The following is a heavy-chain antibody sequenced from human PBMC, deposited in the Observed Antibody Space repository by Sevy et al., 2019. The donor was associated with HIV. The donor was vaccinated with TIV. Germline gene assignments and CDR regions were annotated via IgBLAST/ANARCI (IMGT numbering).Heavy chain of an antibody. CDR2: IGTAGDI. Sequence: GGSLRLSCAASGFTFSSYDMHWVRQVTGERLEWVSEIGTAGDIYYPDSVKGRFTISRENAKNSLYLQMNSLRDGDTAVYYCARGGWGSSWYDYWGQGTLVTVSS. V-gene: IGHV3-13*01. CDR1: GFTFSSYD. CDR3: ARGGWGSSWYDY. J-gene: IGHJ4*02. D-gene: IGHD6-13*01.